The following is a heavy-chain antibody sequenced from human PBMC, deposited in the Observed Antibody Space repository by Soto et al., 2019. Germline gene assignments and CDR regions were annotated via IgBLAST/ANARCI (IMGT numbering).Heavy chain of an antibody. Sequence: RGESMTSSCKGSGYSFTSYWLGWVRQMPGKGLERMGIIYPGDSDTRYSPSFQGQVTISADKSISTAYLQWSSLKASDPALSYCMRSCGDYSYPLTIRGQGTIDIVS. CDR3: MRSCGDYSYPLTI. D-gene: IGHD4-17*01. CDR1: GYSFTSYW. J-gene: IGHJ3*02. V-gene: IGHV5-51*01. CDR2: IYPGDSDT.